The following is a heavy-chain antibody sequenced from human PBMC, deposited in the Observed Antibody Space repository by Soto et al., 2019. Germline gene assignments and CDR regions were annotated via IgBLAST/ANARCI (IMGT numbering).Heavy chain of an antibody. V-gene: IGHV1-18*04. Sequence: ASVKVSCKASGYTFTSYGISCERQAPGQGLEWMGWISAYNGNTNYAQKLQGRVTMTTDTSTSTAYMELRSLRSDDTAVYYCAREEQKNYYYGMDVWGQGTTVTVSS. CDR2: ISAYNGNT. J-gene: IGHJ6*02. CDR1: GYTFTSYG. D-gene: IGHD1-26*01. CDR3: AREEQKNYYYGMDV.